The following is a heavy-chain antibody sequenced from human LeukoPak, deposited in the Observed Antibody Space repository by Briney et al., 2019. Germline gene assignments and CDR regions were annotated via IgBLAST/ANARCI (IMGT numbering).Heavy chain of an antibody. J-gene: IGHJ4*02. CDR1: GFTVSSNS. V-gene: IGHV3-53*01. CDR2: IYSDNT. Sequence: GGSLRLSCTVSGFTVSSNSMSWVRQAPGKGLGWVSFIYSDNTHYSDSVKGRFTISRDNTKNTLYLQMNSLRAEDTAVYYCARRAGAYSHPYDYWGQGTLVTVSS. CDR3: ARRAGAYSHPYDY. D-gene: IGHD4/OR15-4a*01.